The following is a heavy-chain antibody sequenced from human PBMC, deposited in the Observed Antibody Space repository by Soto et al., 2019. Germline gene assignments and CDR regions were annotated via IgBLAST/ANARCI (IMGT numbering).Heavy chain of an antibody. J-gene: IGHJ4*02. V-gene: IGHV1-69*01. D-gene: IGHD2-15*01. Sequence: QVQLVQSGAEVKKPGSSVQVSCKASGGTFSSYAISWVRQAPGQGLEWMGGIIPIFGTANYAQKFQGRVTITADESTSTAYMELSSLRSEDTAVYYCARVPSLVAATGAPDYWGQGTLVTVSS. CDR2: IIPIFGTA. CDR3: ARVPSLVAATGAPDY. CDR1: GGTFSSYA.